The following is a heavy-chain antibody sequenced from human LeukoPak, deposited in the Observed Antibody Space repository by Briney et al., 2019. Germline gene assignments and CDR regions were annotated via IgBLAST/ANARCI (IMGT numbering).Heavy chain of an antibody. V-gene: IGHV1-46*01. CDR2: INPSGGST. Sequence: ASVKVSCKAFGYTFTGYWMHWVRQAPGQGPEWMGIINPSGGSTSYAQKFQGRVTMTRDTSTSTVYMELSSLRSEDTAVYYCARDRNYYGSGSRIDYWGQGTLVTVSS. J-gene: IGHJ4*02. CDR1: GYTFTGYW. CDR3: ARDRNYYGSGSRIDY. D-gene: IGHD3-10*01.